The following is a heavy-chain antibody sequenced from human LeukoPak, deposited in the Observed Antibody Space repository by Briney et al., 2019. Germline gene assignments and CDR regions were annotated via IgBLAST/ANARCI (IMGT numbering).Heavy chain of an antibody. CDR2: IYHSGST. D-gene: IGHD4-23*01. J-gene: IGHJ4*02. V-gene: IGHV4-38-2*02. CDR1: GYSISSGYY. Sequence: SETLSLTCTVSGYSISSGYYWGWIRQPPGKGPEWIGSIYHSGSTYYNPSLKSRVTISVDTSKNQFSLKLSSVTAADTAVYYCARDGGDYGGNSYRFDYWGQGTLVTVSS. CDR3: ARDGGDYGGNSYRFDY.